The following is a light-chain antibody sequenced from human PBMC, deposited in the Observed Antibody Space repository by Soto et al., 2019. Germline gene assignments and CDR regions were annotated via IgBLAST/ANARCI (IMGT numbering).Light chain of an antibody. CDR1: QSVRSN. CDR2: AAS. Sequence: EIVMTQSPATLSVSPGEWATLSCRASQSVRSNLAWYQQKPGQAPRLLIYAASTRATGIPARFSGSGSGTGFTLTIDRLEPEDFAMYYCQQHGSSPITFGQGTRLEIK. V-gene: IGKV3-15*01. J-gene: IGKJ5*01. CDR3: QQHGSSPIT.